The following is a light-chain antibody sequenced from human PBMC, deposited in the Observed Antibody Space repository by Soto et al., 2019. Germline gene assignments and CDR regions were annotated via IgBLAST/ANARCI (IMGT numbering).Light chain of an antibody. J-gene: IGKJ5*01. Sequence: EIVLTQSPGTLSLSPGERATLSCRASQSVSSSYLAWYQQKPGQAPRLLIYGASSRATGIPDRFSGSGSGTDFTLTISRLEPEDFAVYYCQQYGSSITFDQVTRLVIK. CDR1: QSVSSSY. CDR2: GAS. V-gene: IGKV3-20*01. CDR3: QQYGSSIT.